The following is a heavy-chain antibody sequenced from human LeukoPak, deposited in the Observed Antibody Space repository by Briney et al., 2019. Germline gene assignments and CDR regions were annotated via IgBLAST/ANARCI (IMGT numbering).Heavy chain of an antibody. D-gene: IGHD1-1*01. Sequence: GGSLRLSCAASGFTFSSYAMSWVRQAPGKGLEWVSTISGSGGSTYYADSVKGRFTISRDNSRNTVYLHMNSLRAEDTAVYHCAKMQQAGPGWNYMDVWGTGTTVTVSS. V-gene: IGHV3-23*01. CDR2: ISGSGGST. CDR1: GFTFSSYA. CDR3: AKMQQAGPGWNYMDV. J-gene: IGHJ6*03.